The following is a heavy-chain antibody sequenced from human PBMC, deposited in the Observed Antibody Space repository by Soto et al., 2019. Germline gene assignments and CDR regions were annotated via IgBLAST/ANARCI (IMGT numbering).Heavy chain of an antibody. D-gene: IGHD3-10*01. CDR3: ARSAARGVDYYGMDV. CDR1: GFTFSSYW. CDR2: IKQDGSEK. J-gene: IGHJ6*02. Sequence: PGGSLRLSCAASGFTFSSYWMSWVRQAPGKGLEWVANIKQDGSEKYYVDSVKGRFTISRDNAKNSLYLQMNSLRAEDTAVYYCARSAARGVDYYGMDVWGQGTTVTVS. V-gene: IGHV3-7*01.